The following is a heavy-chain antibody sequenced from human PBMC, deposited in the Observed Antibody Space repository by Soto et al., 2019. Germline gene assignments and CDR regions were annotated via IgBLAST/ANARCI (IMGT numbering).Heavy chain of an antibody. D-gene: IGHD2-2*01. CDR2: ISGRGGGT. V-gene: IGHV3-23*01. J-gene: IGHJ4*02. CDR1: GFTFSTYA. CDR3: ARQMTSSTNYYDY. Sequence: VGSLRLSCAASGFTFSTYAMSWVRQASGKGLEWVSAISGRGGGTFYADSVKGRFTIARDNSKNTLFLQMNSLRAEDTAVYFCARQMTSSTNYYDYWGQGTLVTVSS.